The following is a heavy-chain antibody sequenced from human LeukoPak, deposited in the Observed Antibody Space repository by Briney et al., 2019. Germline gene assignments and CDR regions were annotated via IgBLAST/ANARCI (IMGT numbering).Heavy chain of an antibody. CDR3: ARDRGVDTAMVNWFDP. Sequence: PGGSLRLSCAASGFTFDDYGMSWVRQAPGKGLEWVSGINWNGGSTGYADSVKGRFTISRDNAKNSLYLQVNSLRAEDTALYYCARDRGVDTAMVNWFDPWGQGTLVTVSS. CDR2: INWNGGST. V-gene: IGHV3-20*04. CDR1: GFTFDDYG. D-gene: IGHD5-18*01. J-gene: IGHJ5*02.